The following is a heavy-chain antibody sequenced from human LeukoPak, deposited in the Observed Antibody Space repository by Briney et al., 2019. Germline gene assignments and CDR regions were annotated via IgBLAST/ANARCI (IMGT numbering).Heavy chain of an antibody. Sequence: GGSLRLSCAASGFTFDDYAMSWVRQAPGKGLEWVSGINWNGGSTGYADSVKGRFTISRDNAKNSLYLQMNSLRAEDTALYYCARDRLGLSSGSSIHNYYYYYMDVWGKGTTVTVSS. V-gene: IGHV3-20*04. CDR3: ARDRLGLSSGSSIHNYYYYYMDV. CDR1: GFTFDDYA. CDR2: INWNGGST. J-gene: IGHJ6*03. D-gene: IGHD6-6*01.